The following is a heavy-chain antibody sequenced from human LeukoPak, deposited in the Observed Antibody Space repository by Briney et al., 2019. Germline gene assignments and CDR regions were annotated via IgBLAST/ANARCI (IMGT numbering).Heavy chain of an antibody. D-gene: IGHD3-9*01. CDR3: ARAADYDILTGYPYYFDY. CDR2: IYYSGST. J-gene: IGHJ4*02. Sequence: SEALSLTCTASGGSMSSYHWNWIRQPPGKRLEWIGDIYYSGSTNYNPSLKSRVTISVDTSKNQFSLKLSSVTAADTAVYYCARAADYDILTGYPYYFDYWGQGTRVTVSS. V-gene: IGHV4-59*01. CDR1: GGSMSSYH.